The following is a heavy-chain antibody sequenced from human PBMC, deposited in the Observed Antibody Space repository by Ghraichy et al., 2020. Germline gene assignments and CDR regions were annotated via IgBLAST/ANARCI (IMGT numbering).Heavy chain of an antibody. J-gene: IGHJ4*02. V-gene: IGHV3-23*01. CDR2: ISGSGGST. CDR1: GFTFSSYA. D-gene: IGHD3-3*01. Sequence: GGSLRLSCAASGFTFSSYAMSWVRQAPGKGLEWVSAISGSGGSTYYADSVKGRFTISRDNSKNTLYLQMNSLRAEDTAVYYCFLEWLLFGGCGTGSYDYWGQGTLVTVSS. CDR3: FLEWLLFGGCGTGSYDY.